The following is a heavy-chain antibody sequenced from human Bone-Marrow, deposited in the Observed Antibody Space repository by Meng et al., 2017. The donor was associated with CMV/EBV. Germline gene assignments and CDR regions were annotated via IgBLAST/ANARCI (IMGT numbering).Heavy chain of an antibody. CDR3: ARKWDDY. Sequence: GGSLRLSCAASGFTFSSYAMHWVRQAPGKGLEWVAVISYDGSNKYYADSVKGRFTISRDNSKNTLYLQMNSLRAEDTAVYYCARKWDDYWGQGPQVTGSS. CDR2: ISYDGSNK. J-gene: IGHJ4*02. D-gene: IGHD1-26*01. V-gene: IGHV3-30*04. CDR1: GFTFSSYA.